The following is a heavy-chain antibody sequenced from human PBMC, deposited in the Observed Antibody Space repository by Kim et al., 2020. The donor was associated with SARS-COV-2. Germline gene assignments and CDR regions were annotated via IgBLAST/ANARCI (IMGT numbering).Heavy chain of an antibody. CDR2: VKTDGGDT. J-gene: IGHJ6*03. Sequence: ASVKVSCKPSGYTFTSNDISWVRQATGQGLEWMGWVKTDGGDTVYAQKFQGRIIMSLNTSTSTAYMELSGLTSEDTAVYYCARVFSCYYHYMDVWGKGTTVTVSS. V-gene: IGHV1-8*01. CDR3: ARVFSCYYHYMDV. D-gene: IGHD2-2*01. CDR1: GYTFTSND.